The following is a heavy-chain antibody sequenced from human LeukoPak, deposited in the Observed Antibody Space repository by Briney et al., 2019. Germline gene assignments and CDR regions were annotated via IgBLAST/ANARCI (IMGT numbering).Heavy chain of an antibody. Sequence: GGSLRLSCAASGFTFNSYWMSWVRQAPGKGLEWVANINLDGSEKYYVDSVKGRFTISRDNAKNSLYLQMNSLRAEDTAVYYCARDIRTDYYGSGSYGSLFDPWGQGTLVTVSS. D-gene: IGHD3-10*01. CDR2: INLDGSEK. CDR3: ARDIRTDYYGSGSYGSLFDP. V-gene: IGHV3-7*01. CDR1: GFTFNSYW. J-gene: IGHJ5*02.